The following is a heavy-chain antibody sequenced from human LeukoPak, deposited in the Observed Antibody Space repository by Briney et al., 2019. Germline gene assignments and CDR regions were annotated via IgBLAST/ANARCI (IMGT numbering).Heavy chain of an antibody. CDR1: GFTFSDYW. D-gene: IGHD7-27*01. Sequence: GGSLRLSCAASGFTFSDYWMSWVRQAPGKGLEWVATIDQDGRDKFSVDSVKGRFTNSRDNARNSMYLQMKSLRVEDTAVYYCARTSLGWLDPWGQGALVTVSS. CDR2: IDQDGRDK. V-gene: IGHV3-7*01. CDR3: ARTSLGWLDP. J-gene: IGHJ5*02.